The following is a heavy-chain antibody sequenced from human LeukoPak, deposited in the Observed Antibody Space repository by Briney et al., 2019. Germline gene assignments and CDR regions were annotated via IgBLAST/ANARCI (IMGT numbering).Heavy chain of an antibody. CDR3: ARGGYDFWSGFYYYYGTDV. D-gene: IGHD3-3*01. V-gene: IGHV1-8*02. J-gene: IGHJ6*02. CDR1: GYTFTSYG. CDR2: MNPNSGNT. Sequence: ASVKVSCKASGYTFTSYGISWVRQATGQGLEWMGWMNPNSGNTGYAQKFQGRVTMTRNTSISTAYMELSSLRSEDTAVYYCARGGYDFWSGFYYYYGTDVWGQGATVTVSS.